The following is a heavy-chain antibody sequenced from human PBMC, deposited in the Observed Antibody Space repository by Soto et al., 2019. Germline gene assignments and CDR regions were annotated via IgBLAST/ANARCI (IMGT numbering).Heavy chain of an antibody. CDR2: VKWNGGST. CDR3: VRGASLNFDY. V-gene: IGHV3-20*04. CDR1: GFIFDDYG. Sequence: EVQLVESGGGVLRPGESLRLSCAASGFIFDDYGMSWARQAPGKGLEWVSGVKWNGGSTGYGDSVKGRFTISRDNAKNFLFLQMNSLRVEDTAFYYCVRGASLNFDYWGQGTLVTVSS. D-gene: IGHD1-26*01. J-gene: IGHJ4*02.